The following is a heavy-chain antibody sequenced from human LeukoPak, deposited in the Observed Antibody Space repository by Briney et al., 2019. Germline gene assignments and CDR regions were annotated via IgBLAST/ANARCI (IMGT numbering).Heavy chain of an antibody. D-gene: IGHD2-15*01. CDR1: GFSVSNNY. V-gene: IGHV3-66*01. J-gene: IGHJ1*01. CDR3: ASDGYSPEYFHH. CDR2: IYSGGST. Sequence: GGSLRLSCAASGFSVSNNYMSWVRQAPGKGLEWVSVIYSGGSTFYADSVKGRFTISRDNSKNTLYLQMNSLRAEDTAVYYCASDGYSPEYFHHWGQGTLVTVSS.